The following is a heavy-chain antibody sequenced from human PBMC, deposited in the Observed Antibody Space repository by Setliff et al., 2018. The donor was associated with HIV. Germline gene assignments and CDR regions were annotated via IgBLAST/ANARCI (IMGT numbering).Heavy chain of an antibody. V-gene: IGHV4-34*01. J-gene: IGHJ4*02. Sequence: PSETLSLTCAVYGGSFSGYYWSWIRQPPGKGLEWIGEVTHSGRTNYNPSLESRXTTSVDTSKKQFSLRLTSVTAADTAVYYCARGVRDNSGWSSYYFDYWGQGTLVTV. D-gene: IGHD6-19*01. CDR2: VTHSGRT. CDR1: GGSFSGYY. CDR3: ARGVRDNSGWSSYYFDY.